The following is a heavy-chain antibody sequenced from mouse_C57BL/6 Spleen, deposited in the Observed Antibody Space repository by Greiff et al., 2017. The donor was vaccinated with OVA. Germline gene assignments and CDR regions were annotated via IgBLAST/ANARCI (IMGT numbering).Heavy chain of an antibody. J-gene: IGHJ2*01. D-gene: IGHD2-1*01. CDR2: INYDGSLT. Sequence: EVKVEESEGGLVQPGSSMTLSCTASGFTFSDYYMAWVRPVPDKGLESVANINYDGSLTFSLDSLKSRFIISRDNAKNILYLQMSSLKSEDTATYYCARALYGNYVDYFDYWGQGTTLTVSS. CDR3: ARALYGNYVDYFDY. CDR1: GFTFSDYY. V-gene: IGHV5-16*01.